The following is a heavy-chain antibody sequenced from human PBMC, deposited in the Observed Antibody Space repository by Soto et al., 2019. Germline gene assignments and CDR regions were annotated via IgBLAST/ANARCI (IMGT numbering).Heavy chain of an antibody. CDR1: GGSITDHY. Sequence: PSETLSLTCTVSGGSITDHYWSWIRQPPGKALEWIGYGYHSVSIHYNPSLKTRVTISVDTSENQFSLRLSSVTAADTAVYYCARAFAGFGAYWYFDLWGRGTLVTVSS. CDR3: ARAFAGFGAYWYFDL. V-gene: IGHV4-59*11. D-gene: IGHD3-16*01. CDR2: GYHSVSI. J-gene: IGHJ2*01.